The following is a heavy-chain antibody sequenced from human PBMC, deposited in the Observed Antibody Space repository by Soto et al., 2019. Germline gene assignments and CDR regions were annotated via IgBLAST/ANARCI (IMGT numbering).Heavy chain of an antibody. CDR3: ARAFFSSILYIDF. V-gene: IGHV4-30-2*01. CDR1: GDSISSRGYT. J-gene: IGHJ6*03. Sequence: QLQLQESGSGLVKPLQTLSLTCGISGDSISSRGYTWTWIRQPPGKGLEWIGYIYPSGATYYNPSLTSRVTISLETSKTLFSLHVKSSTAADTAVYYFARAFFSSILYIDFWGQRTTVTVSS. CDR2: IYPSGAT. D-gene: IGHD3-10*01.